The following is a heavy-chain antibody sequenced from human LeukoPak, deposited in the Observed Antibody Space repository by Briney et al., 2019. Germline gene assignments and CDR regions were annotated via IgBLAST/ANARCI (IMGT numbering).Heavy chain of an antibody. D-gene: IGHD2-21*02. CDR2: INPNSGRT. V-gene: IGHV1-2*06. J-gene: IGHJ4*02. CDR3: AGTAYCGGDCYSDY. CDR1: GYTFTSYY. Sequence: ASVSVSCNASGYTFTSYYMHWVRQPPGHGLEWMGRINPNSGRTYYAQSIPGRVTPTTDTSIRTAYMEVTLLISDDTAVYYCAGTAYCGGDCYSDYWGQGTLVTVSS.